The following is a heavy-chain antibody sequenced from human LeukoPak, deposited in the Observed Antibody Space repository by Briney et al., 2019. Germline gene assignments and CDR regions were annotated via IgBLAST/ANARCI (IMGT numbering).Heavy chain of an antibody. J-gene: IGHJ4*02. CDR2: IGSSATYR. CDR1: GLTFNSYT. Sequence: GGSLRLSCGGSGLTFNSYTMNWVRQAPGKGLEWVASIGSSATYRYYADSVRGRFTISRDVDKKSVFLHMNRLRADDTAGYFCAFWGDYGDFVAFEYWGQGTLVTVSS. D-gene: IGHD4-17*01. CDR3: AFWGDYGDFVAFEY. V-gene: IGHV3-21*01.